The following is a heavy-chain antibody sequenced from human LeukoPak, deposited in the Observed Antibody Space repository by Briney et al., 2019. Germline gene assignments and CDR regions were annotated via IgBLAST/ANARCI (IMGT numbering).Heavy chain of an antibody. D-gene: IGHD6-13*01. CDR3: AKDMGSSWYIVRSDY. Sequence: GGSLRLSCAASGFTFDDYAMHWVRQAPGKGLEWVSGISWNSGSIGYADSVKGRFTISRDNAKNSLYLQMNSLRAEDMALYYCAKDMGSSWYIVRSDYWGQGTLVTVSS. CDR2: ISWNSGSI. V-gene: IGHV3-9*03. J-gene: IGHJ4*02. CDR1: GFTFDDYA.